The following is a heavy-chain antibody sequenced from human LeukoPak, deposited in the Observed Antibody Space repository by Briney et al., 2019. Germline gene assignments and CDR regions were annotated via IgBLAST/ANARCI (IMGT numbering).Heavy chain of an antibody. CDR1: GGSFSGYY. D-gene: IGHD6-13*01. CDR3: ASCIAAAGANWFDL. CDR2: INHSGST. J-gene: IGHJ5*02. Sequence: PSETLSLTCAVYGGSFSGYYWSWIRQPPGKGLEWIGEINHSGSTNYNPSLKSRVTISVDTSKNQFSLKLSSVTAADTAVYYCASCIAAAGANWFDLWGQGTLVTVSS. V-gene: IGHV4-34*01.